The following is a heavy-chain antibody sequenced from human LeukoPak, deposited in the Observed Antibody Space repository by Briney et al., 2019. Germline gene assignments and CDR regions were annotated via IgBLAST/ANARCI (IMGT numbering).Heavy chain of an antibody. CDR1: GGSISSYY. V-gene: IGHV4-59*01. Sequence: PSETLSLTCTVSGGSISSYYWSWIRQPPGKGLEWIGYIYYSGSTNYNPSLKSRVTISVDTSKNQFSLKLSSVTAADTAVYYCARLPNTAPHSCYYYMDVWGKGTTVTISS. CDR3: ARLPNTAPHSCYYYMDV. J-gene: IGHJ6*03. D-gene: IGHD5-18*01. CDR2: IYYSGST.